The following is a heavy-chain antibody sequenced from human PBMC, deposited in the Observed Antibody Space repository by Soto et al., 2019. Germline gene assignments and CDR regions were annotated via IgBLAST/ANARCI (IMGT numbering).Heavy chain of an antibody. CDR1: GGSISSSSYY. CDR2: IYYSGST. D-gene: IGHD1-1*01. V-gene: IGHV4-39*01. Sequence: QLQPQESGPGLVKPSETLSLTCTVSGGSISSSSYYWGWIRQPPGKGLEWIGSIYYSGSTYYNPSLKSRVTISVDTSKNQFSLKLSSVTAADTAVYYCARHMEPDPETRYYYYGMDVWGQGTTVTVSS. CDR3: ARHMEPDPETRYYYYGMDV. J-gene: IGHJ6*02.